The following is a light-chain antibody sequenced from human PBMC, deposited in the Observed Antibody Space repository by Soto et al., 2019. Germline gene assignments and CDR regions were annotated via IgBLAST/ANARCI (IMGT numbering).Light chain of an antibody. J-gene: IGKJ2*01. CDR3: QQSHSIPYT. CDR2: AAS. V-gene: IGKV1-39*01. CDR1: QTISSY. Sequence: DLQMTQSPSSLSASVGDRVTITCRASQTISSYLNWYQQKPGKAPKLLIYAASSLQSGVPSMFSGSGSVTDFTLTISSLQPEDFATYYFQQSHSIPYTFGQGTKLEIK.